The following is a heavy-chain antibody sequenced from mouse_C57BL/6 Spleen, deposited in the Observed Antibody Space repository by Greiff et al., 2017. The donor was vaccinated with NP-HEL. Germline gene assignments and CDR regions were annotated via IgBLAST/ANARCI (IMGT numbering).Heavy chain of an antibody. CDR2: IDPSDSYT. Sequence: VQLQQSGAELVKPGASVKLSCKASGYTFTSYWMQWVKQRPGQGLEWIGEIDPSDSYTNYNQKFKGKATLTVDTSSSPADMQLSSLTSEDSAVYYWARKRDYGSYYFDHWGQGTTLTVSS. D-gene: IGHD1-1*01. CDR3: ARKRDYGSYYFDH. CDR1: GYTFTSYW. V-gene: IGHV1-50*01. J-gene: IGHJ2*01.